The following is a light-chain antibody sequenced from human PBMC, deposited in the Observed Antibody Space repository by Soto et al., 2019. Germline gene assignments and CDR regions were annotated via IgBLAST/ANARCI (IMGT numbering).Light chain of an antibody. CDR2: GAT. V-gene: IGKV3-15*01. CDR1: QSVSSN. CDR3: QQYAASPIT. Sequence: EIVMTQSPATLSVSPGERATLSCRASQSVSSNLAWYQQKPGQAPRLLIHGATTRATGIPARFSGSGSGTEFTLTISRLEPEDFAVFYCQQYAASPITFGQGTRLEIK. J-gene: IGKJ5*01.